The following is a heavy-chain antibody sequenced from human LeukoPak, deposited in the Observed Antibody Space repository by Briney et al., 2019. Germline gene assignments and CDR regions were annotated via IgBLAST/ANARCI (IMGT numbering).Heavy chain of an antibody. Sequence: GGSLRLSCAASGFTFSSYWMHWVRQAPGKGLVWVSRINSDGRSTRYADSVRGRFTISRDNAKNTLYLQTNSLRDEYTAVYYCARSYNFDYWGQGTLVTVSS. CDR2: INSDGRST. J-gene: IGHJ4*02. D-gene: IGHD5-18*01. CDR3: ARSYNFDY. V-gene: IGHV3-74*01. CDR1: GFTFSSYW.